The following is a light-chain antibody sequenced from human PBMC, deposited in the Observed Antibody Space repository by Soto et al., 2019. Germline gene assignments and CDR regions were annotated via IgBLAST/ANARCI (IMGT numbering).Light chain of an antibody. CDR1: SSDVGGYNY. CDR3: SSPASSTTVV. J-gene: IGLJ2*01. V-gene: IGLV2-8*01. Sequence: QSVLTQPPSASGSPGQSVTISCTGTSSDVGGYNYVSWYQQHPGKAPKLIIYEVTKRPSGVPDRFSGSKSGNTASLTVSGLLAEDEDYYCSSSPASSTTVVFGGGTKLTVL. CDR2: EVT.